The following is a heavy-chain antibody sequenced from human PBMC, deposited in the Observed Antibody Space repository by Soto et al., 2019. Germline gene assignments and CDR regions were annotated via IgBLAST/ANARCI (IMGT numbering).Heavy chain of an antibody. V-gene: IGHV3-23*01. CDR2: ISGSGDGI. CDR1: GFTFSNNYG. D-gene: IGHD1-26*01. CDR3: AKKYRGNYPFDN. J-gene: IGHJ4*02. Sequence: EVQLLESGGGLVQPGGSQRLSCAASGFTFSNNYGLSWVRQARGKGLEWVSSISGSGDGISYADSVKGRFTISIDNSKSALYRQMNSLRAEDTAIYFCAKKYRGNYPFDNWGQGTLVTVSS.